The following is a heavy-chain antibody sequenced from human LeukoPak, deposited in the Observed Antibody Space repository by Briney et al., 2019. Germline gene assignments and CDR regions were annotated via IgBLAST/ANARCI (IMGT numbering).Heavy chain of an antibody. CDR3: ARDRVESADYYFDY. J-gene: IGHJ4*02. Sequence: GGSLRLSCAASGFTFSSYCMHWVRQAPGKGLEWVAVIWYDGSNKYYADSVKGRFTISRDNSKNTLYLQMNSLRAEDTAVYYCARDRVESADYYFDYWGQGTLVTVSS. CDR1: GFTFSSYC. CDR2: IWYDGSNK. V-gene: IGHV3-33*01.